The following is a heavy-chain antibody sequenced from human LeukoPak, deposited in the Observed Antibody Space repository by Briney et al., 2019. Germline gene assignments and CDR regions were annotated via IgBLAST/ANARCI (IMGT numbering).Heavy chain of an antibody. D-gene: IGHD6-13*01. Sequence: AGGSLRLSCTASGFTFGSYAMSWVRQAPGKGLEWVSSISGGSEDTYYADSVKGRFTISRDNSKNTLYLQMNSLRAEDTAVYYCARVARVLSIAAAGSNRGAFDIWGQGTMVTVSS. CDR1: GFTFGSYA. V-gene: IGHV3-23*01. J-gene: IGHJ3*02. CDR2: ISGGSEDT. CDR3: ARVARVLSIAAAGSNRGAFDI.